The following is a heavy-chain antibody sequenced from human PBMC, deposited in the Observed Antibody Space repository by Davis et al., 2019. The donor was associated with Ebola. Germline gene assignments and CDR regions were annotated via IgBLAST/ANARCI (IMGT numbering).Heavy chain of an antibody. Sequence: PSETLSLTCTVSGGSISSYYWGWIRQPPGKGLEWIGSIYYSGSTNYNPSLKSRVTISVDTSKNQFSLKLSSVTAADTAVYYCARQAGGMSGYYNWFDPWGQGTLVTVSS. D-gene: IGHD3-3*01. CDR2: IYYSGST. V-gene: IGHV4-59*01. CDR3: ARQAGGMSGYYNWFDP. CDR1: GGSISSYY. J-gene: IGHJ5*02.